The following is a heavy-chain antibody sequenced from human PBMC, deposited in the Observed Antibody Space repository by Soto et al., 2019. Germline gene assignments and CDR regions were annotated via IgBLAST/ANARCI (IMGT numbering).Heavy chain of an antibody. Sequence: EVQLVESGGGLVQPGGSLRLSCAASGFTFSNYEMNWVRQAPGKGLEWVSYINYVGSTIYYADSVKGRFTISRDNAKNLLYLQMNSLRAEDTAVYYCAGSAVTTEASFDHWGQGTPVTVSS. D-gene: IGHD4-17*01. J-gene: IGHJ4*02. CDR3: AGSAVTTEASFDH. V-gene: IGHV3-48*03. CDR1: GFTFSNYE. CDR2: INYVGSTI.